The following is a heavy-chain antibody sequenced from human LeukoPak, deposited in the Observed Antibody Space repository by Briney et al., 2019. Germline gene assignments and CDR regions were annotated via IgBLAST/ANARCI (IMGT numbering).Heavy chain of an antibody. Sequence: SETLSLTCTVSGGSVSSGSYYWSWIRQPPGKGLEWIGYIYYSGSTNYNPSLKSRVTISVDTSKNQFSLKLSSVTAADTAVYYCAREYRDTGAAWHYYYGMDVWGQGTTVTVSS. CDR3: AREYRDTGAAWHYYYGMDV. V-gene: IGHV4-61*01. J-gene: IGHJ6*02. CDR2: IYYSGST. CDR1: GGSVSSGSYY. D-gene: IGHD3-16*02.